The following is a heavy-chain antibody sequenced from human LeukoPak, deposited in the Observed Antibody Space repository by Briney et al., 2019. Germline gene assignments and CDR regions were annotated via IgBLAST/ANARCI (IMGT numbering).Heavy chain of an antibody. J-gene: IGHJ4*02. CDR3: ARAPYYYDSSGYDTDY. D-gene: IGHD3-22*01. CDR2: ISGDGAST. V-gene: IGHV3-43*02. Sequence: GGFLRLSCAASGFNFVDYAMHWVRQAPGKGLEWVSLISGDGASTYYADSVKGRFTISRDNSKNSLSLQMNNLKTEDTALYYCARAPYYYDSSGYDTDYWGQGTLVTVSS. CDR1: GFNFVDYA.